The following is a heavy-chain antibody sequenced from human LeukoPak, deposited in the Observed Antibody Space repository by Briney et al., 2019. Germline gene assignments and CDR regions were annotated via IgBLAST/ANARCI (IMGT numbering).Heavy chain of an antibody. V-gene: IGHV1-46*01. J-gene: IGHJ4*02. CDR2: IAPSVDTT. Sequence: ASVKVSFKSSGFTFTNYLLHWVRQAPGQGLEWVGRIAPSVDTTNYAQRFRDRVTMTRDTSTSTVYMELSSLRSEDTAVYYCVREESGGYFDYWGQGTLVTVSS. CDR1: GFTFTNYL. CDR3: VREESGGYFDY. D-gene: IGHD2-8*02.